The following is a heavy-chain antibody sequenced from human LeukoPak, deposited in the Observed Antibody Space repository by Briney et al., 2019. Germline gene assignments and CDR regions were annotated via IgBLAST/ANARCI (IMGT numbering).Heavy chain of an antibody. J-gene: IGHJ4*02. CDR1: GGSISSSSYY. V-gene: IGHV4-39*01. CDR2: IYYSGST. CDR3: ARRPRKAAAPFH. Sequence: PSETLSLTCTVSGGSISSSSYYWGWIRQPPGKGLEWIGSIYYSGSTYYNPSLKSRVTISVDASKNQFSLKLSSVTAADTAVYYCARRPRKAAAPFHWGQGTLVTVSS. D-gene: IGHD6-13*01.